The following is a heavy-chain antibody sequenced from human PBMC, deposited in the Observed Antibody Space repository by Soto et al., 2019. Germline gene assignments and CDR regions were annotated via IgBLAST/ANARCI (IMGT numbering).Heavy chain of an antibody. CDR2: IYPGDSDT. D-gene: IGHD3-10*01. CDR3: AGPARGGPRSTYYYYGMDV. V-gene: IGHV5-51*01. J-gene: IGHJ6*02. CDR1: GYSFTSYW. Sequence: GESLKISCKGSGYSFTSYWIGWVRQMPGKGLEWMGIIYPGDSDTRYSPSFQGQVTISADKSISTAYLQWSSLKASDTAMYYCAGPARGGPRSTYYYYGMDVWGQGTTVTVSS.